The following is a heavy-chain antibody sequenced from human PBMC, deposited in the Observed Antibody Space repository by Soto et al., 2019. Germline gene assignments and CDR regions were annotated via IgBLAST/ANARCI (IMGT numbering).Heavy chain of an antibody. CDR1: GFTFSSYG. J-gene: IGHJ4*02. D-gene: IGHD3-22*01. CDR2: ISYDGSNK. Sequence: GSLRLSCAASGFTFSSYGMHWVRQAPGKGLEWVAVISYDGSNKYYADSVKGRFTISRDNSKNTLYLQMKSLRAEDTAVYYCAKEKYYYDSSGYYCDYWGQRTLVTVSS. CDR3: AKEKYYYDSSGYYCDY. V-gene: IGHV3-30*18.